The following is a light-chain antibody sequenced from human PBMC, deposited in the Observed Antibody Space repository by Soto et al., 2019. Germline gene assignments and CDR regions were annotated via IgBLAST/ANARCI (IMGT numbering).Light chain of an antibody. CDR1: QSVSSRY. CDR2: DAS. J-gene: IGKJ5*01. Sequence: EIVMTQSPATLSVSPGERATLSCRAIQSVSSRYLAWYQQKPGQAPRLLISDASTRATGIPARFSGSGSGTDFTLTISSLEPKDFAIYYCQQRSNWPPITFGQGTRLEI. V-gene: IGKV3D-20*02. CDR3: QQRSNWPPIT.